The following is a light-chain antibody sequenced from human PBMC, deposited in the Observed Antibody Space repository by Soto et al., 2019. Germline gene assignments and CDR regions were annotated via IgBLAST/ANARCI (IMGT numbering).Light chain of an antibody. Sequence: QSVLTQPASVSVSPGQSITISCTGTNSDVGGYNYVSWFRQHPGKAPKLVIYDVSNRPSGVSSRFSGSKSGNTASLTISGPQAEDEADYYCTSYTTSSTLRYVFGTGTKVTVL. CDR1: NSDVGGYNY. CDR2: DVS. CDR3: TSYTTSSTLRYV. V-gene: IGLV2-14*01. J-gene: IGLJ1*01.